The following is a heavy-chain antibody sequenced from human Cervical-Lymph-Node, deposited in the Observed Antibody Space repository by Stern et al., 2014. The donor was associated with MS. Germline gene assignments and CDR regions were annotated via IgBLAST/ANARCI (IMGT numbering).Heavy chain of an antibody. CDR1: GASISSSSYY. D-gene: IGHD6-13*01. J-gene: IGHJ4*02. Sequence: QLQLQESGPGLLKPSETLSLTCTVSGASISSSSYYWGWIRQPPGEGLMWIGSIFYSGGTYYNPSLKSRVTMSVDTSKNQFSLKLSSVTAADTAVYYCARPHGYSNNWYFDYWGQGTLVTVAS. CDR2: IFYSGGT. CDR3: ARPHGYSNNWYFDY. V-gene: IGHV4-39*01.